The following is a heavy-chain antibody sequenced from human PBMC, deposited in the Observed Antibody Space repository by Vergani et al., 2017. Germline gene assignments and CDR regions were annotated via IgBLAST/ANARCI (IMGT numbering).Heavy chain of an antibody. J-gene: IGHJ3*02. V-gene: IGHV3-48*01. Sequence: EVQLVESGGGLVQPGGSLRLSCAASGFTFSSYSMNWVRQAPGKGLVWVSYISSSSSTIYYADSVKGRFTISRDNAKNSLYLQMNSLRAEDTAVYYCAKVGRSEVAGTFGAFDIWGQGTMVTVSS. CDR3: AKVGRSEVAGTFGAFDI. CDR1: GFTFSSYS. CDR2: ISSSSSTI. D-gene: IGHD6-19*01.